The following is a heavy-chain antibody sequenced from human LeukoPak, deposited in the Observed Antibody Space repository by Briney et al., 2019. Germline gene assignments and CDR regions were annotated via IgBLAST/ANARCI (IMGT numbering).Heavy chain of an antibody. Sequence: GGSLRLSCATSGFTFTNYWMNWVRRAPGKGLEWLTNIKQDGSVRHYVDSVKGRFTISRDNAKNSLYLQMNSLRAEDTAVYYCARDLYSTGSFDSWGQGTLVTVSS. J-gene: IGHJ4*02. CDR3: ARDLYSTGSFDS. CDR1: GFTFTNYW. D-gene: IGHD6-19*01. V-gene: IGHV3-7*01. CDR2: IKQDGSVR.